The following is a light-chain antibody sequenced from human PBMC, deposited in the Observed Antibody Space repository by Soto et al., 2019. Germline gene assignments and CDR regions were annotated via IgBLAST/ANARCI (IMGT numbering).Light chain of an antibody. CDR3: SSYTTISTYV. CDR2: DVR. V-gene: IGLV2-14*01. J-gene: IGLJ1*01. Sequence: SVLPQPASVSVSPGQSITTSCTGTSSDVGGYNYVSWYQQHPGKAPKLMIYDVRNRPSGVSNRFSGSKSVNTASLTISGLQAEDEADYYCSSYTTISTYVFGTGTKVTVL. CDR1: SSDVGGYNY.